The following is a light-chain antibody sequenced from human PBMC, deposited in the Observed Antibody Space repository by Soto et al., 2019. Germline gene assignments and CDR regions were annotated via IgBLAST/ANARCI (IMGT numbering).Light chain of an antibody. V-gene: IGKV3-11*01. CDR1: QSVRNL. CDR3: QQRSAWPRT. Sequence: EIVLTQSPATLYLSPGERATLSCRASQSVRNLVAWYQQKPGQSPRLLIDESSNRATGIQARFSGSGSGTAFALPIYTLEPEDFAVYYCQQRSAWPRTFGGGTKVAMK. J-gene: IGKJ4*01. CDR2: ESS.